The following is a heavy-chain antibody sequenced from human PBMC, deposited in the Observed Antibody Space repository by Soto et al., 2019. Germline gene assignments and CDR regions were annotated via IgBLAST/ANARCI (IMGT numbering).Heavy chain of an antibody. CDR1: GYTFTSYY. D-gene: IGHD2-2*01. Sequence: VKVSCKASGYTFTSYYMHWVRQAPGQGLEWMGIINPSGGSTSYAQKFQGRVTMTRDTSTSTVYMELSSLRSEDTAVYYCARDFVVVVPAAMDLNYYGMDVWGQGTTVTVS. CDR3: ARDFVVVVPAAMDLNYYGMDV. CDR2: INPSGGST. V-gene: IGHV1-46*01. J-gene: IGHJ6*02.